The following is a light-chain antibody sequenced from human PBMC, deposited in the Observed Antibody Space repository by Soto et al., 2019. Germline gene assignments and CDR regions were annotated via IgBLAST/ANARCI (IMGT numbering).Light chain of an antibody. CDR2: AAS. CDR1: QSISNY. Sequence: DIQMTQSPSSLSASVGDRVTITCRASQSISNYLNWYQQKPGKAPKVLIYAASSLQSAVPSRFSGSGSGTDFTLTISSLQPEDFATYYCQQSYTTPRTFGQGTKVDIK. J-gene: IGKJ1*01. V-gene: IGKV1-39*01. CDR3: QQSYTTPRT.